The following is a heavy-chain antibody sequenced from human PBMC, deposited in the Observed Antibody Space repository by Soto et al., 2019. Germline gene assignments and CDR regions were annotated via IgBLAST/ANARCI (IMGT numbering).Heavy chain of an antibody. V-gene: IGHV4-4*07. CDR2: IYTSGTT. J-gene: IGHJ4*02. Sequence: SETLSLTCTVSGRSLSGYYWSWIRQPAGERLEWIGRIYTSGTTDFNPSLKGRVTMSVDTYKNQFSLKLTSVTDAETALYYCAREDYYETGYYVVWGQGNQLTVSS. CDR3: AREDYYETGYYVV. D-gene: IGHD3-9*01. CDR1: GRSLSGYY.